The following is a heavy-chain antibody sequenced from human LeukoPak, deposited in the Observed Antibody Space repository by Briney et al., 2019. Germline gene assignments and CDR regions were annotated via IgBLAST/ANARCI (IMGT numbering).Heavy chain of an antibody. CDR2: SGST. J-gene: IGHJ3*02. V-gene: IGHV4-30-2*03. D-gene: IGHD2-2*01. CDR1: GGSISSGGYS. CDR3: INSCSSTSCRNSYDAFDI. Sequence: KSSQTLSLTCAVSGGSISSGGYSWSWIRQPPGKGLEWIGNSGSTYYNPSLKSRVTISVDTSKNQFSLKLSSVTAADTAVYYCINSCSSTSCRNSYDAFDIWGQGTMVTVSS.